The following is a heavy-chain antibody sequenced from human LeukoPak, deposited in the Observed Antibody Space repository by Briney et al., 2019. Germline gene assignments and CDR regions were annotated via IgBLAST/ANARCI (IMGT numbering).Heavy chain of an antibody. V-gene: IGHV4-4*02. D-gene: IGHD5-24*01. J-gene: IGHJ4*02. CDR2: IYHSGST. Sequence: PSETLSLTCAVSGGSISSSNWWSWVRQPPGEGLEWIGEIYHSGSTNCNPSLKSRVTISVDKSKNQFSLKLSSVTAADTAVYYCALRRDGYNYGFDYWGQGTLVTVSS. CDR3: ALRRDGYNYGFDY. CDR1: GGSISSSNW.